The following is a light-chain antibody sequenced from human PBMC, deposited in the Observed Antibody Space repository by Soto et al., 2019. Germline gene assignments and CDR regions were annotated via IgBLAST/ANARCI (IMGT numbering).Light chain of an antibody. V-gene: IGKV1-33*01. Sequence: DIQMTQFPSSLSASVGDRVTITCQASQDISNHLNWYQQRPGKAPKLLIYDGSTLETGVPSRFSGSASGTDFTFTISSLQSEDVGTYYCQQCDNVPLTFGGGTKVEIK. J-gene: IGKJ4*01. CDR1: QDISNH. CDR3: QQCDNVPLT. CDR2: DGS.